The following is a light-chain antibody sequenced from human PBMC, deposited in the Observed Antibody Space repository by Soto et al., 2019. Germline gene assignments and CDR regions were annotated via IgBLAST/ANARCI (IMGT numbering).Light chain of an antibody. CDR3: QQFGGSLRA. CDR2: GAS. V-gene: IGKV3-20*01. CDR1: RSVSISF. Sequence: VVLTQSPGTLSLSPGARATLSCRASRSVSISFLAWYQQKPGQAPKLLIYGASNRATGIPDRFSGSGSGTDFSLIISGLEPEDSAVYYCQQFGGSLRAFGQGTKVEI. J-gene: IGKJ1*01.